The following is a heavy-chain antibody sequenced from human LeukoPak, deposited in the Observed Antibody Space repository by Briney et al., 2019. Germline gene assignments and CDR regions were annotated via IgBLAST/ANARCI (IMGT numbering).Heavy chain of an antibody. J-gene: IGHJ4*02. D-gene: IGHD3-9*01. CDR2: INSDGTST. CDR1: GLSLRTYW. Sequence: EGSLRLSCAASGLSLRTYWMHWVRQPPGKGLVWVSRINSDGTSTTYADSVKGRFTISRDDAKNTVYLQMNSLRDEDTAVYYCARDSEPLRYYDFWGQGILVTVSS. V-gene: IGHV3-74*01. CDR3: ARDSEPLRYYDF.